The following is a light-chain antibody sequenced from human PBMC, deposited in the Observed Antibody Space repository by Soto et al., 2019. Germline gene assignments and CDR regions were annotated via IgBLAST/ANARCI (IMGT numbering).Light chain of an antibody. V-gene: IGLV1-40*01. CDR2: ANS. CDR1: SSNIGAGYD. J-gene: IGLJ2*01. Sequence: QSVLTQPPSVSGAPGQRVTISCTGSSSNIGAGYDVHWYQQLPGTAPKPLIYANSNRPSGVPDRFSGSKSGTSASLAITGLQAEDEADYYCQSYDSSLSGLLFGGGTKLTVL. CDR3: QSYDSSLSGLL.